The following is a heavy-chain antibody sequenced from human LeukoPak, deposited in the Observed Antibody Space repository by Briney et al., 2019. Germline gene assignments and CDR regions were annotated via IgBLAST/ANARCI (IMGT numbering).Heavy chain of an antibody. CDR1: GGSISSNNW. Sequence: PSGTLSLTRVVSGGSISSNNWWWTWVRQPPGKGLEWIGEIYHSGSTNSNPSLKTRVTISVDKSKNQFSLKLSSVTAADTAVYYCARSSVAVAGKEALFDFWGQGTLVTVSS. CDR2: IYHSGST. V-gene: IGHV4-4*02. J-gene: IGHJ4*02. CDR3: ARSSVAVAGKEALFDF. D-gene: IGHD6-19*01.